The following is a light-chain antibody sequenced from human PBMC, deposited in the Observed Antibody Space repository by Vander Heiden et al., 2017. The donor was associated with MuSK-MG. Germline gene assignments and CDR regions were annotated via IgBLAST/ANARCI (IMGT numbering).Light chain of an antibody. Sequence: DIQMTQSPSTLSASVGDRVTITCRASQSLGTWLAWYQQKPGKAPKLLIYKASSLESGVPSRFSGSGSGTEFTLTISSLQPDDFATYYCQQYNSYWTFGQGTKVEVK. CDR3: QQYNSYWT. CDR2: KAS. J-gene: IGKJ1*01. V-gene: IGKV1-5*03. CDR1: QSLGTW.